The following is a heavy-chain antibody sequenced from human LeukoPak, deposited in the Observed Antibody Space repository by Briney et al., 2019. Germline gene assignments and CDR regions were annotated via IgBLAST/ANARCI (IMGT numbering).Heavy chain of an antibody. CDR3: AKDLLGYSGYGHFLDY. CDR1: GFTFSSYA. D-gene: IGHD5-12*01. V-gene: IGHV3-23*01. J-gene: IGHJ4*02. Sequence: GGSLRLSCAASGFTFSSYAMSWVRQAPGKGLEWVSAISGSGGSTFYADSVKGRFTISRDNSKNTVYLQMNSLRAEDTAVYYCAKDLLGYSGYGHFLDYWGQGTLVTVSS. CDR2: ISGSGGST.